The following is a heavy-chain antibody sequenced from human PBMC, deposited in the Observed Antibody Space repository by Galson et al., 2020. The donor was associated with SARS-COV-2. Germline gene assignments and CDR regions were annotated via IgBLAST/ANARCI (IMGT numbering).Heavy chain of an antibody. J-gene: IGHJ4*02. CDR3: AKSPSVGYSSGISGFGY. V-gene: IGHV3-23*01. D-gene: IGHD6-19*01. Sequence: GGSLRLSCAASGFTFSSYAMSWVRQAPGKGLEWVSAISGSGGSTYYADSVKGRFTISRDNSKNTLYLQMNSLRAEDTAVYYCAKSPSVGYSSGISGFGYWGQGTLVTVSS. CDR1: GFTFSSYA. CDR2: ISGSGGST.